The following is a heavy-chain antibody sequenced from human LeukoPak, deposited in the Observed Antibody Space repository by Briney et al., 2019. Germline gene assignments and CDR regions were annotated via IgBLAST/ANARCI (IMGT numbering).Heavy chain of an antibody. D-gene: IGHD5-18*01. J-gene: IGHJ4*02. V-gene: IGHV3-48*03. CDR1: GFSISTFE. CDR2: ISSSGSTI. CDR3: ARAGSYSYGVLFDY. Sequence: GGSLRLSCAASGFSISTFEMNWVRQAPGKGLEWVSYISSSGSTIYYADSVKGRFTISRDNAKNSLYLQMSSLRAEDTAVYYCARAGSYSYGVLFDYWGQGTLVTVSS.